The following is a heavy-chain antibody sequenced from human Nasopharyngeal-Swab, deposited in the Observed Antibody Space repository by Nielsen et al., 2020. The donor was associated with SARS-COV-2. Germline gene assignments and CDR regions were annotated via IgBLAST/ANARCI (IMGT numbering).Heavy chain of an antibody. CDR2: IYYSGST. D-gene: IGHD3-22*01. CDR3: AKQYYYDSSGYDPRSYYFDY. Sequence: SETLSLTCTVSGGSISSSSYYWGWIRQPTGKGLEWIGSIYYSGSTYYNPSLKSRVTISVDTSKNQFSLKLSSVTAADTAVYYCAKQYYYDSSGYDPRSYYFDYWGQGTLVTVSS. CDR1: GGSISSSSYY. V-gene: IGHV4-39*01. J-gene: IGHJ4*02.